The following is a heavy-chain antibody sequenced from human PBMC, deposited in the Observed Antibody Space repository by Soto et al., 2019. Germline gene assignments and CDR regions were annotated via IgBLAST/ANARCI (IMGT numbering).Heavy chain of an antibody. CDR3: ARDRSSGWPY. J-gene: IGHJ4*02. CDR1: GFTFSSYG. CDR2: IWDDGSNK. Sequence: GGSLRLSCAASGFTFSSYGMHWVRQAPGKGLEWVAVIWDDGSNKYYADSVKGRFTISRDNSKNTLYLQMNSLRAEDTAVYYCARDRSSGWPYWGQGTLVTVSS. V-gene: IGHV3-33*01. D-gene: IGHD6-19*01.